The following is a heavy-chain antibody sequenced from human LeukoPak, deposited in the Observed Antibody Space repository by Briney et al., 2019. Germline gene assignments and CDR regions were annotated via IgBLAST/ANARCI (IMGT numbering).Heavy chain of an antibody. CDR1: GFTFSSNG. V-gene: IGHV3-30*02. D-gene: IGHD1-26*01. CDR3: AKARYSGSPALDF. CDR2: TRYDESKT. J-gene: IGHJ4*02. Sequence: GGSLRLSCAASGFTFSSNGTHWVRQTPGKGLDWVAFTRYDESKTFYGDSVRGRFTISRDNSKNTLYLQMNSLTIDDSAVYYCAKARYSGSPALDFWGQGTLVTVSS.